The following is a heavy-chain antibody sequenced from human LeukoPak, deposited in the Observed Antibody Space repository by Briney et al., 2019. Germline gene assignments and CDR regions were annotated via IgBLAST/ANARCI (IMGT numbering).Heavy chain of an antibody. Sequence: PSETLSLTCAVSGYSISSGYYWGWIRQPPGQGLEWIGSIYHSGSTYYNPSLKSRVTISVDTSKNRFSLKLSSVTAADTAVYYCARLGGYCSSTSCYRNYYYYMDVWGKGTTVTVSS. CDR1: GYSISSGYY. V-gene: IGHV4-38-2*01. CDR2: IYHSGST. J-gene: IGHJ6*03. CDR3: ARLGGYCSSTSCYRNYYYYMDV. D-gene: IGHD2-2*02.